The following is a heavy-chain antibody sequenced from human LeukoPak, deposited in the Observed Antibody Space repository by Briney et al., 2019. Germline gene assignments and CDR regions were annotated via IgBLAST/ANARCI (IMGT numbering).Heavy chain of an antibody. J-gene: IGHJ4*02. CDR3: ARGSIVGATPFDY. D-gene: IGHD1-26*01. V-gene: IGHV4-39*07. CDR1: GDSISRSAYY. Sequence: SETLSLTCTVSGDSISRSAYYWGWIRQSPGKGLEWIGSVYQSGSTYDNPSLKSRVTISVDTSKNQFSLKLSSVTAADTAVYYCARGSIVGATPFDYWGQGTLVTVSS. CDR2: VYQSGST.